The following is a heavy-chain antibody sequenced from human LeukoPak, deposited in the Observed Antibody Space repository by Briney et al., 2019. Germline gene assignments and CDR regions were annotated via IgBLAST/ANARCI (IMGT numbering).Heavy chain of an antibody. J-gene: IGHJ4*02. Sequence: PGGSLRLSCAASGFTFSSYGMHWVRQAPGKGLEWVAVISYDGSNKYYADSVKGRFTISRDNSKNTLYLQMNSLRAEDTAVYYCASGCSSTSCPLDYWGQGTLVTVSS. CDR1: GFTFSSYG. CDR3: ASGCSSTSCPLDY. V-gene: IGHV3-30*03. D-gene: IGHD2-2*01. CDR2: ISYDGSNK.